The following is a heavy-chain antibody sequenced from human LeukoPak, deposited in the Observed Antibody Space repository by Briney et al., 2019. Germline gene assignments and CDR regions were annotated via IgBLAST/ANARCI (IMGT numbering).Heavy chain of an antibody. CDR1: GGSISSSSYY. CDR3: ARRGHSYGYYFDY. CDR2: IYYSGST. D-gene: IGHD5-18*01. Sequence: PSETLSLTCTVSGGSISSSSYYWGWIRQPPGKGLEWIGSIYYSGSTYYNPSLKSRVTISVDASKNQFSLKLSSVTAADTAVYYCARRGHSYGYYFDYWGQGTLVTVSS. J-gene: IGHJ4*02. V-gene: IGHV4-39*01.